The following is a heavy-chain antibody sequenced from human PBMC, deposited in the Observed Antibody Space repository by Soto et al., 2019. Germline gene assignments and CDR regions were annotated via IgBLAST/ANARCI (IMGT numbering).Heavy chain of an antibody. J-gene: IGHJ3*01. V-gene: IGHV3-23*01. CDR2: IGANGGGT. D-gene: IGHD4-17*01. CDR1: GFTFSSFF. Sequence: EVQLLEPGGGLVQPGGSLRLSCAASGFTFSSFFMSWVRQAPGKGLDWVSGIGANGGGTYYADFVKGRFIISRDNSKHTLYLQMNSLRAEDTAVYYCARDPIRDYLGAFDFWGQKTMVTVSS. CDR3: ARDPIRDYLGAFDF.